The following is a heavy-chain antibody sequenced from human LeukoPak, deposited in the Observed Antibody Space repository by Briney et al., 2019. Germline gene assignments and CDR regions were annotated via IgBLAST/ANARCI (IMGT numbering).Heavy chain of an antibody. CDR3: ARGQSLWWLQLNAFDI. CDR1: GGSFSGYY. CDR2: INHSGST. J-gene: IGHJ3*02. V-gene: IGHV4-34*01. D-gene: IGHD5-24*01. Sequence: SETLSLTCAVYGGSFSGYYWSWIRQPPGKGLEWIGEINHSGSTNYNPSLKSRVTISVDTSKNQFSLKLSPVTAADTAVYYCARGQSLWWLQLNAFDIWGQGTMATVSS.